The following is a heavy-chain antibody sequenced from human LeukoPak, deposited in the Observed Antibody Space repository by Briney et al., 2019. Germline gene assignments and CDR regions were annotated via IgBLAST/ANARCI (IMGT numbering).Heavy chain of an antibody. CDR1: GGSIRYYY. J-gene: IGHJ4*02. CDR2: IYYNGST. V-gene: IGHV4-59*01. Sequence: SETLSLTCTVSGGSIRYYYWCWIRQSPGKGLEWSGYIYYNGSTNYNPSLKSRVTISVDMSKNQFSLKMSSVTAADTAVYYCARKGGLFDYWGQGRLVTVSS. D-gene: IGHD2-15*01. CDR3: ARKGGLFDY.